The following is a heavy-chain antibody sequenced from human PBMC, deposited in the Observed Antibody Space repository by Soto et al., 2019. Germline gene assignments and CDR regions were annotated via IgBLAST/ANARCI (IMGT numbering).Heavy chain of an antibody. CDR2: IWYDGSNK. J-gene: IGHJ4*02. Sequence: QVQLVESGGGVVQPGRSLRLSCAASGFTFSSYGMHWVRQAPGKGLEWVAVIWYDGSNKYYADSVKGRFTISRDNSKKTLYLQMNSLRDEDTAVYYCAREGPGSKREAGFDYWGQGTLVTVSS. D-gene: IGHD1-26*01. CDR3: AREGPGSKREAGFDY. CDR1: GFTFSSYG. V-gene: IGHV3-33*01.